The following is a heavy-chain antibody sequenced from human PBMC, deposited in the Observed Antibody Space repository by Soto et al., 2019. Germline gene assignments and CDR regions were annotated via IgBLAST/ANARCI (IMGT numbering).Heavy chain of an antibody. CDR1: GYNFGTTW. CDR2: IYPGDSDT. V-gene: IGHV5-51*01. D-gene: IGHD2-2*01. Sequence: GESLKISCKSSGYNFGTTWIGWVRQMPGKGLEWMGIIYPGDSDTRYSPSFQGQVIISVDKSITTAYVQWSSLRASDTAMYYSASPGGAIDVWGQGTMVTVSS. CDR3: ASPGGAIDV. J-gene: IGHJ6*02.